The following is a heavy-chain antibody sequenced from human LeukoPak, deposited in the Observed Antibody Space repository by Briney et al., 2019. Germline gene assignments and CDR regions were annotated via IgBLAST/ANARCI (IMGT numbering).Heavy chain of an antibody. J-gene: IGHJ4*02. Sequence: PGGSLRLSCAASGFTFSNARMSWVRQAPGKGLEWVGRIKSKTDGGTTDYAAPVKGRFTISRDDSKNTLYLQMNSLKTEDTAVYYCTTGPGSGSYYNQDYWGQGTLVTVSS. V-gene: IGHV3-15*01. D-gene: IGHD3-10*01. CDR2: IKSKTDGGTT. CDR3: TTGPGSGSYYNQDY. CDR1: GFTFSNAR.